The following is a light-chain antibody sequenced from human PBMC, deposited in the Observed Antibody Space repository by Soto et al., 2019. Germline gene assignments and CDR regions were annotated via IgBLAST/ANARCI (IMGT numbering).Light chain of an antibody. CDR1: QSVCSSSNNKNF. V-gene: IGKV4-1*01. J-gene: IGKJ1*01. Sequence: DIVMTQSPDSLAVSLGERATTNCKSRQSVCSSSNNKNFLAWYQQKPGQPPKLLIYWASTRESGVPDRFSGSGSATDFTLTVSSLHAEDVAVYYCQQYIRTSWTFGQGTRVEI. CDR2: WAS. CDR3: QQYIRTSWT.